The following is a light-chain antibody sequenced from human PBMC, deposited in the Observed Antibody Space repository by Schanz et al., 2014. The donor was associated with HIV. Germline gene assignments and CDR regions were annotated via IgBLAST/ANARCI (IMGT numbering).Light chain of an antibody. V-gene: IGKV3-15*01. CDR1: ESVSTN. Sequence: EIVMTQSPATLSVSPGERATLSCRASESVSTNLAWYQQRPGQTPRLVIYAASTRATGIPARFSGSGSGTEFNLTINRLEPEDFAVFYCQHYSTSPITFGQGTRLEIK. J-gene: IGKJ5*01. CDR3: QHYSTSPIT. CDR2: AAS.